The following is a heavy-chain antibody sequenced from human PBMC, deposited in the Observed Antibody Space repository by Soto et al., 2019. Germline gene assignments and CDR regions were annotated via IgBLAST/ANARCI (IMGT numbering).Heavy chain of an antibody. Sequence: SETLSLTCAVYGGSFSGYYWSWIRQPPGKGLEWIGFISYSGSTYYSTSLKSRVTISVDTSKSQFSLNLSFVTAADTAVYYCATMGTPATGLYFFDYWGQGSLVTVSS. CDR1: GGSFSGYY. CDR2: ISYSGST. V-gene: IGHV4-30-4*08. J-gene: IGHJ4*02. CDR3: ATMGTPATGLYFFDY. D-gene: IGHD2-15*01.